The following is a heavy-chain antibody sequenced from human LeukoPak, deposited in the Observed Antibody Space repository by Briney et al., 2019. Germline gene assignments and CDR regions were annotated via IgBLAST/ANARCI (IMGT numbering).Heavy chain of an antibody. CDR1: NVSVTTSGYH. J-gene: IGHJ4*02. CDR2: ISYNGTS. V-gene: IGHV4-39*01. D-gene: IGHD3-10*01. CDR3: SKGFEDWGGADF. Sequence: PSETLSLTCDVSNVSVTTSGYHWGWIRQPPGEGLKWIASISYNGTSYYNPSLRSRVNIFVDTAKNQVSVTLRSVAARDTAVYYCSKGFEDWGGADFWGQGALVTVSS.